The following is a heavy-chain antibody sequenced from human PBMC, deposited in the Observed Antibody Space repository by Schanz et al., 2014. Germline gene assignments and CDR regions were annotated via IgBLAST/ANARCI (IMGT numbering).Heavy chain of an antibody. CDR2: ISYDGNTK. V-gene: IGHV3-30-3*01. Sequence: QVHLVESGGGVVQPGRSLRLSCAASGFTFSSYAFHWVRQAPGKGLEWVALISYDGNTKYYADSVKGRFTISRDNSKNTLYLQMNSLRADDTAVYYCARDLLVSHYDFWSGNDYWGQGTLVTVSS. D-gene: IGHD3-3*01. J-gene: IGHJ4*02. CDR1: GFTFSSYA. CDR3: ARDLLVSHYDFWSGNDY.